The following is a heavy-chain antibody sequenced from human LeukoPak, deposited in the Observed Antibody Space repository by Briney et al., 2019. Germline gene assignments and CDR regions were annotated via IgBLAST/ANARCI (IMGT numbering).Heavy chain of an antibody. J-gene: IGHJ4*02. CDR3: ATEKPVAGTFLDY. Sequence: PGGSLRLSCAVSGFTVSTSYMSWVRQAPGKGLEWVSVIYSGGSTDYAGSVRGRFTISRDKSKNTTYLQMNNMRAEDTAVYYCATEKPVAGTFLDYWGQGTLVIVSS. V-gene: IGHV3-53*01. D-gene: IGHD6-19*01. CDR2: IYSGGST. CDR1: GFTVSTSY.